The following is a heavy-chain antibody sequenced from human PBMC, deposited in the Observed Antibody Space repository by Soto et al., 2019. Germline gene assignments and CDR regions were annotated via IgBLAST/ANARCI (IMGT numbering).Heavy chain of an antibody. Sequence: LQESVPGLVKASETLSLSCSVSFGPMRGYYWSWIRQPPGKGLEWIAHIFYNGGVNYNPSLRSRVTISVDKSKNSFSVRLTSVTPADTAVYYCARDGDHDYFYGMDIWGQGTTVTVS. CDR3: ARDGDHDYFYGMDI. CDR1: FGPMRGYY. CDR2: IFYNGGV. V-gene: IGHV4-59*01. J-gene: IGHJ6*02. D-gene: IGHD7-27*01.